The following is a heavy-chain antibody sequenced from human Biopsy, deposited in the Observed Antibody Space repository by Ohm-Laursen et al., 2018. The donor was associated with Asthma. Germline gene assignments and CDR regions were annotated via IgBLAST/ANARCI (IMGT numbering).Heavy chain of an antibody. CDR1: GFTFCDYC. D-gene: IGHD2/OR15-2a*01. J-gene: IGHJ4*02. V-gene: IGHV3-7*01. CDR3: AITFHLWRPYHAELYQL. CDR2: IIHDGSEK. Sequence: GSLRLSCAASGFTFCDYCMSCVRQVLGQGLEWVAKIIHDGSEKNHVDSLKGRFTISRDNAKNLMFLQMNSLRADDTAVYYCAITFHLWRPYHAELYQLWGQGTLVTVSS.